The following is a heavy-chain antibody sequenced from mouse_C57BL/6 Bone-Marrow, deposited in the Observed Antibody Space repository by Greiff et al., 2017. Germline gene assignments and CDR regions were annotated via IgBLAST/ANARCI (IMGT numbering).Heavy chain of an antibody. V-gene: IGHV1-81*01. J-gene: IGHJ3*01. CDR2: IYPRSGNT. D-gene: IGHD1-1*01. CDR1: GYTFTSYG. Sequence: VQLQQSGAELARPGASVKLSCTASGYTFTSYGISWVKQRTGQGLEWIGEIYPRSGNTYYNEKFKGKATLTADKYSSPAYMELRSLTAEDSAVYCCARSRVYDYGSSSWFAYWGQGTLVTVAA. CDR3: ARSRVYDYGSSSWFAY.